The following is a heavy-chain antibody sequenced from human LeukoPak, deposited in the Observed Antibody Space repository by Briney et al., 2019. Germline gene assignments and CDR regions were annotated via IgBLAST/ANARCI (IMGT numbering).Heavy chain of an antibody. Sequence: GGSLRLSCAASGFTFSSYAMSWVRQAPGKGLEWVSAISGSGGSTYYADSVKGRFTISRDNSKNTLYLQMNSLRAEDTAVYYCARAPYYDILTGYYFDYWGQGTLVTVSS. D-gene: IGHD3-9*01. CDR2: ISGSGGST. CDR3: ARAPYYDILTGYYFDY. J-gene: IGHJ4*02. V-gene: IGHV3-23*01. CDR1: GFTFSSYA.